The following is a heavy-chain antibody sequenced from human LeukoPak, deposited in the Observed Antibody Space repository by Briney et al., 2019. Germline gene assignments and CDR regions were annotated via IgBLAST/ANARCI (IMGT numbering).Heavy chain of an antibody. CDR1: GFTFSIHS. V-gene: IGHV3-21*01. CDR2: ISSSSSYI. Sequence: GGSLRLSCAASGFTFSIHSMNWVRQAPGEGLEFVSSISSSSSYIYYADSVKGRFTISRDNAKNSLYLQMNSLRAEDTAVYYCARTGRGEGDYWGQGTLVTVSS. D-gene: IGHD2-15*01. J-gene: IGHJ4*02. CDR3: ARTGRGEGDY.